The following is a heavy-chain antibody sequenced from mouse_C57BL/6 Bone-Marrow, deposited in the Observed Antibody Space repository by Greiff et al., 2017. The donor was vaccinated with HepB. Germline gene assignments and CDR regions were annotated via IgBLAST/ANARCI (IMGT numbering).Heavy chain of an antibody. J-gene: IGHJ1*03. CDR2: IWSDGST. D-gene: IGHD2-1*01. V-gene: IGHV2-6-1*01. Sequence: VQVVESGPGLVAPSQSLSITCTVSGFSLTSYGVHWVRQPPGKGLEWLVVIWSDGSTTYNSAHKSRLSISKDNSKSQVFLKMNRLLTDDTAMYYCARHSGLLYWYFDVWGTGTTVTVSS. CDR1: GFSLTSYG. CDR3: ARHSGLLYWYFDV.